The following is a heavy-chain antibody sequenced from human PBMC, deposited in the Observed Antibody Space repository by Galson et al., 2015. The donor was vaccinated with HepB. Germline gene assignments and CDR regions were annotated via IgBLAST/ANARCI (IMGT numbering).Heavy chain of an antibody. D-gene: IGHD3-22*01. V-gene: IGHV1-18*01. CDR3: ARDQAYYYDSSGPDY. CDR2: ISAYNGNT. CDR1: GYTFTSYG. Sequence: SVKVSCKASGYTFTSYGISWVRQAPGQGLEWMGWISAYNGNTNYAQKLQGRVTMTTDTSTSTAYMELRSLRSDDTAVYYCARDQAYYYDSSGPDYWGQGTLVTVSS. J-gene: IGHJ4*02.